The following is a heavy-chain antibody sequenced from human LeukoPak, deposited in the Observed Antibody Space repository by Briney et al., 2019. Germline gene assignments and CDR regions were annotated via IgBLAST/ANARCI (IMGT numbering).Heavy chain of an antibody. CDR2: ISGSGGST. J-gene: IGHJ4*02. V-gene: IGHV3-23*01. D-gene: IGHD3-16*01. CDR1: GFTFSSYA. Sequence: PGGSLRLSCAASGFTFSSYAMSWVRQAPGKGLEWVSAISGSGGSTYYADSVKGRFTISKDNSKSTLYLQMNSLSGDDTSMYFCARAYGGLIDYWGQGTLVTVSS. CDR3: ARAYGGLIDY.